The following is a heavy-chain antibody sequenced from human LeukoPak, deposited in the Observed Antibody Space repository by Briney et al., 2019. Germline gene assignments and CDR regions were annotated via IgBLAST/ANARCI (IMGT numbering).Heavy chain of an antibody. CDR3: ARVGDTAMNNY. CDR1: GGSFSGYY. D-gene: IGHD5-18*01. V-gene: IGHV4-34*01. CDR2: INHSGST. J-gene: IGHJ4*02. Sequence: SETLSLTCAVYGGSFSGYYWSWIRQPPGKGLEWIGEINHSGSTNYNPSLESRVTISVDTSKNQFSLKLSSVTAADTAVYYCARVGDTAMNNYWGQGTLVTVSS.